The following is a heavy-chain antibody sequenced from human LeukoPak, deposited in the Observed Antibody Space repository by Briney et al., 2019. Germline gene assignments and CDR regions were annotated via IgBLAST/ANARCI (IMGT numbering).Heavy chain of an antibody. V-gene: IGHV4-61*02. CDR2: IYTSGST. D-gene: IGHD3-10*01. CDR1: GGSISSGSYY. CDR3: ARGYYGSGSYYNPPDY. J-gene: IGHJ4*02. Sequence: PSETLSLTCTVSGGSISSGSYYWSWIRQPGGKGLEWIGRIYTSGSTNYNPSLKSRVTISVDTSKNQFSLKLSSVTAADTAVYYCARGYYGSGSYYNPPDYWGQGTLVTVSS.